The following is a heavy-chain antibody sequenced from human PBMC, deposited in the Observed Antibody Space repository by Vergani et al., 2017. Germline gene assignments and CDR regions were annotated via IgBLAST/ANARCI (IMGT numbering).Heavy chain of an antibody. D-gene: IGHD3-22*01. J-gene: IGHJ6*02. CDR2: INSGVTET. CDR1: GFTLSSYW. V-gene: IGHV3-74*03. Sequence: VQLVESAGGVVQPGGSLRLSCEASGFTLSSYWMHWVRQVPGKGLVCVSHINSGVTETSYADSVKGRFTLSRDNANNTVYLQIYSLSPDDTAVYYCARDLPLTEYFDSSGYISGPKDVGLRRSYRKQHYFSMDVWGQGTTVIFSS. CDR3: ARDLPLTEYFDSSGYISGPKDVGLRRSYRKQHYFSMDV.